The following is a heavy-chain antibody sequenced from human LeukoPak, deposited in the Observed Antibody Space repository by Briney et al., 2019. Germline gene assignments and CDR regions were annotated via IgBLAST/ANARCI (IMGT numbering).Heavy chain of an antibody. CDR1: GGSISSYY. J-gene: IGHJ6*03. V-gene: IGHV4-59*01. CDR2: IYYSGST. CDR3: ARVGYNWNVRDMDV. D-gene: IGHD1-20*01. Sequence: SETLSLTCTVSGGSISSYYWSWIRQPPGKGLEWIAYIYYSGSTNYNPSLKSRVTISVDTSKNQFSLKLSSVTAADTAVYYCARVGYNWNVRDMDVWGKGTTVTVSS.